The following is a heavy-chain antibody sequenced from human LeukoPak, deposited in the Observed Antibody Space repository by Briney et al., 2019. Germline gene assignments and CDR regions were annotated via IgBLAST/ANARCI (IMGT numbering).Heavy chain of an antibody. CDR1: GFTFSSYW. V-gene: IGHV3-7*01. CDR2: IKQDGSEK. Sequence: GGSLRLSCAASGFTFSSYWMSWVRQAPGKGLEWVANIKQDGSEKYYVDSVKGRFTVSRDNAKNSLYLQMNSLRAEDTAVYYCARDSDYGSGGYYDYWGQGTLVTVSS. CDR3: ARDSDYGSGGYYDY. D-gene: IGHD3-10*01. J-gene: IGHJ4*02.